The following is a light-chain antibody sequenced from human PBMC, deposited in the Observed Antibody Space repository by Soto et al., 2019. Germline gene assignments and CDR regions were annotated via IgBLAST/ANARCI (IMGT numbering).Light chain of an antibody. CDR2: AAS. Sequence: DIQMTQSPSSLSASVGDRVTITCRASQSISTYLNWYQQKVGKAPKLLIYAASSLQRGVPSRFSGSGSGTDFTLNIRSLQPEDFATYYCQQSYSTPRTFGQGTKLEIK. V-gene: IGKV1-39*01. CDR3: QQSYSTPRT. CDR1: QSISTY. J-gene: IGKJ2*02.